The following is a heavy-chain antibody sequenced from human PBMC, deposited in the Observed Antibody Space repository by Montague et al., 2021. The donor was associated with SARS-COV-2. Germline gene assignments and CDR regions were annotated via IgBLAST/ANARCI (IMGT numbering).Heavy chain of an antibody. J-gene: IGHJ6*02. Sequence: SETLSLTCAVYGGTLSGYYWSWICQPPGEGLEWIAEISHSGSTSYNPSLKSRVTISVDTSKNQFPLNLNSATAADTAVYYCARDPHRLLFVPRYYGMDVWGRGTTITVSS. CDR1: GGTLSGYY. D-gene: IGHD2-2*01. CDR2: ISHSGST. CDR3: ARDPHRLLFVPRYYGMDV. V-gene: IGHV4-34*08.